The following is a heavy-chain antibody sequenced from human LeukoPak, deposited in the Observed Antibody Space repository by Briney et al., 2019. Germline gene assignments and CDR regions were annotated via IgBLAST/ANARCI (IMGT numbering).Heavy chain of an antibody. D-gene: IGHD1-26*01. V-gene: IGHV3-23*01. CDR3: ARDFSGSHGYFQH. CDR2: ISGSGGST. Sequence: PGGSLRPSCAASGFTFSNYAMNWVRQAPGKGLEWVSAISGSGGSTYYADSVKGRFTISRDNSKNTLYLQMNSLRAEDTAVYYCARDFSGSHGYFQHWGQGTLVTVSS. J-gene: IGHJ1*01. CDR1: GFTFSNYA.